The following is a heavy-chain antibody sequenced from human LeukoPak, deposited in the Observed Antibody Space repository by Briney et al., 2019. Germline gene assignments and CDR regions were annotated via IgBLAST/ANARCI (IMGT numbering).Heavy chain of an antibody. J-gene: IGHJ4*02. CDR1: GFTFSSYG. Sequence: PGRSLRLSCAASGFTFSSYGMHWVRQAPGKGLEWAAVISYDGSNKYYADSVKGRFTISRDNSKNTLYLQMNSLRAEDTAVYYCAKGLSEYSSSWYVPAQSQALDYWGQGTLVTVSS. V-gene: IGHV3-30*18. D-gene: IGHD6-13*01. CDR3: AKGLSEYSSSWYVPAQSQALDY. CDR2: ISYDGSNK.